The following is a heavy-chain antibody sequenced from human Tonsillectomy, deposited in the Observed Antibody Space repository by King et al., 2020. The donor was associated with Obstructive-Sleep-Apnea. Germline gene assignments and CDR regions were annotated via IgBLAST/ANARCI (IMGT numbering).Heavy chain of an antibody. Sequence: QLVQSGAEVKKPGASVKVSCKASGYTFTSYYMHWVRQAPGQGLEWMGIINPSGGGTRYAQKFQGRVTMTRDTSTRTVYMELSSLRSEDTAVYYCARDQAPENWFDPWGQGTLVTVSS. J-gene: IGHJ5*02. CDR1: GYTFTSYY. CDR3: ARDQAPENWFDP. V-gene: IGHV1-46*01. CDR2: INPSGGGT.